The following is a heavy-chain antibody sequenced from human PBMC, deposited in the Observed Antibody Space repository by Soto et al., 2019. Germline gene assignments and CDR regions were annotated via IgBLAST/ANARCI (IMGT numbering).Heavy chain of an antibody. Sequence: SETLSLTCDVSGFFISTGYYWGWIRQPPGKGLEWIGTIYHSGSTYYNPSPKSRFTISVDTSKNQFSLMLSSVTAADTAVYYCVRAYQERWLQIGATRFDYWGQGTLVTVSS. J-gene: IGHJ4*02. V-gene: IGHV4-38-2*01. CDR2: IYHSGST. D-gene: IGHD2-2*01. CDR1: GFFISTGYY. CDR3: VRAYQERWLQIGATRFDY.